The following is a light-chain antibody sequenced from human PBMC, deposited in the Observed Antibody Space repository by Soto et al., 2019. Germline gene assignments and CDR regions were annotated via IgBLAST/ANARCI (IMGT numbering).Light chain of an antibody. J-gene: IGLJ1*01. Sequence: QSALTQPPSASGSPGQSVTISCTGTSSDVGAYNYVSWYQQHPGKAPKLMMYEVNKRPSGVPDRFSGSKSGNTASLTVSGLQAEDEADYYCSSYGGSNNFGVFGTGTKVTVL. CDR1: SSDVGAYNY. CDR2: EVN. V-gene: IGLV2-8*01. CDR3: SSYGGSNNFGV.